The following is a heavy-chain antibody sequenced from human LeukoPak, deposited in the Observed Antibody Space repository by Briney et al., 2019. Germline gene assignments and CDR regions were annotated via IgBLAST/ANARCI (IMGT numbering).Heavy chain of an antibody. CDR1: GGSISSGGYY. J-gene: IGHJ4*02. V-gene: IGHV4-31*03. D-gene: IGHD6-13*01. CDR2: IYYSGST. CDR3: ARGLIAAAGRNFDY. Sequence: NTSETLSLTCTVSGGSISSGGYYWSWIRQHPGKGLEWIGYIYYSGSTYYNPSLRSRVTISVDTSKNLFSLKLSSVTAADTAVYYCARGLIAAAGRNFDYWGQGTLVTASS.